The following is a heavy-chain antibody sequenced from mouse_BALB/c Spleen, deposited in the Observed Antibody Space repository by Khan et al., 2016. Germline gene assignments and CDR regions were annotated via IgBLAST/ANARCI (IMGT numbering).Heavy chain of an antibody. CDR1: GYTFTNYG. D-gene: IGHD1-1*01. V-gene: IGHV9-3-1*01. CDR3: ARATDYFDY. CDR2: INTYTGEP. J-gene: IGHJ2*01. Sequence: QIQLVQSGPELKKPGETVKISCKASGYTFTNYGMNWVKQAPGKGLKWMGWINTYTGEPTYADDFKGRFAFSLATSASTAYLQINNLKNEDTATYFCARATDYFDYWGQGTTLTVSS.